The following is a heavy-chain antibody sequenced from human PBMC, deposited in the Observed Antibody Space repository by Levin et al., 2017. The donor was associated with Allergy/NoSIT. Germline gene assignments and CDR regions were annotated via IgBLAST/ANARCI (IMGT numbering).Heavy chain of an antibody. J-gene: IGHJ3*02. CDR1: GFTFSNAW. CDR2: IKSKTDGGTT. V-gene: IGHV3-15*01. Sequence: ETLSLTCAASGFTFSNAWMSWVRQAPGKGLEWVGRIKSKTDGGTTDYAAPVKGRFTISRDDSKNTLYLQMNSLKTEDTAVYYCTTDPPRYCSSTSCFHGIWGQGTMVTVSS. D-gene: IGHD2-2*01. CDR3: TTDPPRYCSSTSCFHGI.